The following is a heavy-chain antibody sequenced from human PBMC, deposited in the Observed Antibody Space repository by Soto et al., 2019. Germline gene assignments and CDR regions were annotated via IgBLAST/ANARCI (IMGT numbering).Heavy chain of an antibody. CDR3: ARDLSQLYYNNGMDV. CDR1: GYTFTSYG. Sequence: QVQVVQSGAEVKKPGASVKVSCKGSGYTFTSYGISWVRQAPGQGLEWMGWISTYNGNTNYAQKLQGRVTMTTDTSTSTAYMELRSLRSDDTAVYYCARDLSQLYYNNGMDVWGQGTTVTVSS. D-gene: IGHD1-1*01. CDR2: ISTYNGNT. V-gene: IGHV1-18*01. J-gene: IGHJ6*02.